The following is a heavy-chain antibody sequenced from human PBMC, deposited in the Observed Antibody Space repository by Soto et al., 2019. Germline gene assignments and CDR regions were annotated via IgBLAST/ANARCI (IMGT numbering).Heavy chain of an antibody. CDR3: ARSGPGYSGYEWDSIDC. CDR2: IHSGGST. Sequence: EVQLVESGGGLVQPGGSLRLSCAAAGFTVSSNYMSWVRQAPGKGPEWVSVIHSGGSTYYADSVKGRFTISRHNSNNTLYLQMNRLRAEDTAVYYCARSGPGYSGYEWDSIDCWGQGALVAVAS. CDR1: GFTVSSNY. D-gene: IGHD5-12*01. J-gene: IGHJ4*02. V-gene: IGHV3-53*04.